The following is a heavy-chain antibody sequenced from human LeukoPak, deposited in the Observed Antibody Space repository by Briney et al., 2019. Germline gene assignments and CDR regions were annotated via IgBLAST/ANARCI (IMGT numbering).Heavy chain of an antibody. V-gene: IGHV3-11*01. CDR1: GFTFSDYY. D-gene: IGHD6-13*01. Sequence: GGSLRLSCAASGFTFSDYYMSWIRQAPGKGLEWVSYISSSGSTIYYADSVKGRFTISRDNAKNSLYLQMNSLRAEDTAVYYCAKDSAAAGTYFDYWGQGTLVTVSS. J-gene: IGHJ4*02. CDR3: AKDSAAAGTYFDY. CDR2: ISSSGSTI.